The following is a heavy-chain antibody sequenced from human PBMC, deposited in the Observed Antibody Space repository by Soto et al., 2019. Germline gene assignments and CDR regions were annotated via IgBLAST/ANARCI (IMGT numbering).Heavy chain of an antibody. Sequence: SETLSLTCSVSDDSMRSGGYYWTWIRQLPGKGLQWIGFIHYSGATLYSPSLKSRVSISMQMSNNQFSLRLGSVTAADTAIYYCLRGKDKDDSSFWNHWGQGTPVTGSS. CDR3: LRGKDKDDSSFWNH. CDR1: DDSMRSGGYY. J-gene: IGHJ5*02. CDR2: IHYSGAT. D-gene: IGHD6-6*01. V-gene: IGHV4-31*03.